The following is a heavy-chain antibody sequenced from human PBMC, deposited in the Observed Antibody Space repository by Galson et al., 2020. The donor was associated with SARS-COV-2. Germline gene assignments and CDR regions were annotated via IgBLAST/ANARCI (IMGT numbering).Heavy chain of an antibody. D-gene: IGHD5-12*01. V-gene: IGHV3-21*01. CDR1: GFTFSSYS. J-gene: IGHJ6*02. Sequence: GGSLRLSCAASGFTFSSYSMNWVRQAPGKGLEWVSSISSSSSYIYYADSVKGRFTISRDNAKNSLYLQMNSLRAEDTAVYYCARDRYGGYGYYYYGMDVWGQGTTVTVSS. CDR3: ARDRYGGYGYYYYGMDV. CDR2: ISSSSSYI.